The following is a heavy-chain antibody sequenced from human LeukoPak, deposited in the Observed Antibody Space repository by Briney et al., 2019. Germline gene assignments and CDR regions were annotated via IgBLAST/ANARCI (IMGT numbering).Heavy chain of an antibody. CDR3: ARDRGSSGWYEFDY. D-gene: IGHD6-19*01. V-gene: IGHV3-7*01. CDR2: IKKDGSEK. CDR1: GFTSSSYW. J-gene: IGHJ4*02. Sequence: AGSLTLSCAASGFTSSSYWMSWVRQAPGKGLEWVANIKKDGSEKYYVDSVKGRFTISRDNAKNSLYLQMNSLRAEDTAVYYCARDRGSSGWYEFDYWGQGTLVTVSS.